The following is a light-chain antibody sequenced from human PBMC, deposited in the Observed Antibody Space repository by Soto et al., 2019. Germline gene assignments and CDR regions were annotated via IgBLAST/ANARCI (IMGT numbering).Light chain of an antibody. J-gene: IGLJ2*01. CDR1: SSNIGSAY. V-gene: IGLV1-47*01. CDR3: AAWDDSLVV. Sequence: QSVLTQPPSASGTPGQTVTISCSGSSSNIGSAYIYWYQHLPGTAPKLLIYRNNQRPSGVPDRFSASKSGTSASLAISGLRSEDHADYYCAAWDDSLVVFGGGTQLTVL. CDR2: RNN.